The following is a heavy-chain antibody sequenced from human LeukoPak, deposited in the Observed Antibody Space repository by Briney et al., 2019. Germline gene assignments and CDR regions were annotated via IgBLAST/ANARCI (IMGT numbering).Heavy chain of an antibody. D-gene: IGHD3-22*01. V-gene: IGHV3-23*01. CDR1: GFTFSSYA. J-gene: IGHJ4*02. CDR3: AKDGGEYYDSSGYSFDY. CDR2: ISGLGDTT. Sequence: GGSLRLSCAASGFTFSSYAMSWVRQAPGKGLEWVSAISGLGDTTYYADSVKGRFTISRDNSKNTLYLQMNSLRAEDTAVYYCAKDGGEYYDSSGYSFDYWGQGTLVTVSS.